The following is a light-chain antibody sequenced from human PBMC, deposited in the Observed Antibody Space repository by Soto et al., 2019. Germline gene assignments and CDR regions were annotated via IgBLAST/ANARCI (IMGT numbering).Light chain of an antibody. CDR2: DAS. CDR3: QQYNSWPPWT. V-gene: IGKV3-15*01. Sequence: EIVMTQSPAAMSLSPGERVTLSCKASQSVRNNLAWYQQKPGQAPRLLIYDASTRATGIPARFSGSGSGTDFTLTISSLQSEDFAVYYCQQYNSWPPWTFGQGTKVESK. J-gene: IGKJ1*01. CDR1: QSVRNN.